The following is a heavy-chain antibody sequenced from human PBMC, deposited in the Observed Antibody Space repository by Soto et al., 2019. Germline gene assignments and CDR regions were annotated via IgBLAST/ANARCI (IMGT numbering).Heavy chain of an antibody. Sequence: QVQLVESGGGVVQPGRSLRLSCAASGFTFSTFAMHWVRQAPGKGPEWVAVISYDGSKKYYAESVRGRFTISRDNSENTLYLQMNSLRTEDTAIYYCAREFNWNDHDYRGQGTLVTVSS. J-gene: IGHJ4*02. CDR3: AREFNWNDHDY. CDR1: GFTFSTFA. D-gene: IGHD1-20*01. CDR2: ISYDGSKK. V-gene: IGHV3-30-3*01.